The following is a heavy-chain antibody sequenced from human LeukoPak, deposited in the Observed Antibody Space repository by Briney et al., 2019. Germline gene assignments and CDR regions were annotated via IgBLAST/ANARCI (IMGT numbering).Heavy chain of an antibody. J-gene: IGHJ4*02. Sequence: SETLSLTCTVSGGSISTYFWSWIRQPAGKGLEWIGRIYTTETTNYNPSLKSRITMSVDTSKNQFSLKLSSVTAADTAVYYCAKDHPYYFDYWGQGTLVTVSS. CDR3: AKDHPYYFDY. V-gene: IGHV4-4*07. CDR1: GGSISTYF. CDR2: IYTTETT.